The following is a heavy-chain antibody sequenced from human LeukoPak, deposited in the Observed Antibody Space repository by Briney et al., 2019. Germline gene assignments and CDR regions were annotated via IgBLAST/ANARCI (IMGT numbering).Heavy chain of an antibody. D-gene: IGHD6-13*01. CDR3: VAAAVGNWFDP. CDR1: GYTFTSYG. Sequence: ASVKVSCKASGYTFTSYGISWVRQAPGQGLEWMGWISAYNGNSNYAQKLQGRVTMTTDTSTSTAYMELRSLRSDDTAVYYCVAAAVGNWFDPWGQGTLATVSS. J-gene: IGHJ5*02. V-gene: IGHV1-18*01. CDR2: ISAYNGNS.